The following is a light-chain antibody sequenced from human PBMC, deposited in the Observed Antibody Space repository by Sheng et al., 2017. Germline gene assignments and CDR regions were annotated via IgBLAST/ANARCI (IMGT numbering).Light chain of an antibody. CDR3: QQTDDLPFT. CDR2: DAS. J-gene: IGKJ3*01. Sequence: DVQMTQSPSSLSASVGDRVTITCQASQDIDKFLNWYQQKPGKVPRILIYDASILDTGVPTRFRGGGSERHFSLTISSLQPEDTATYFCQQTDDLPFTFGPGT. V-gene: IGKV1-33*01. CDR1: QDIDKF.